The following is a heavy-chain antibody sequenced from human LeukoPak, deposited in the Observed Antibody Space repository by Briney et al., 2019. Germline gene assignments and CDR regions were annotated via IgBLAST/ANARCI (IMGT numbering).Heavy chain of an antibody. Sequence: PGGSLRLSCAASGFTFSSYAMHWVRQAPGKGLEWVAVILYDGSNKYYADSVKGRFTISRDNSKNTLYLQMNSLRAEDTAVYYCARDGKFGEGFDYWGQGTLVTVSS. CDR1: GFTFSSYA. J-gene: IGHJ4*02. CDR2: ILYDGSNK. D-gene: IGHD3-10*01. CDR3: ARDGKFGEGFDY. V-gene: IGHV3-30*04.